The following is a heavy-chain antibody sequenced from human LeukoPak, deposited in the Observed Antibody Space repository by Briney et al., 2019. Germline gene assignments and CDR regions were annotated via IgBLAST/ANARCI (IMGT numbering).Heavy chain of an antibody. V-gene: IGHV3-30*18. CDR2: ISYDGSNK. D-gene: IGHD4-17*01. CDR1: GFTFSSYG. Sequence: GGSLRLSCAASGFTFSSYGMHWVRQAPGKGLEGVAVISYDGSNKYYADSVKGRFTISRDNSKNTLYLQMNSLRAEDTAVYYCAKDGAPNYGDYSNFDYWGQGTLVTVSS. CDR3: AKDGAPNYGDYSNFDY. J-gene: IGHJ4*02.